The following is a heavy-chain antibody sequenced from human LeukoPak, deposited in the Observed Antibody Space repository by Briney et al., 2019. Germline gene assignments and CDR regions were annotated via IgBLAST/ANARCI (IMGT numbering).Heavy chain of an antibody. D-gene: IGHD2-2*01. V-gene: IGHV4-61*02. Sequence: SETLSLTCTVSGGSISSGSYYWSWIRQPAGKGLEWIGRIYTSGSTNYNPSLKSRVTISVDTSKNQFSLRLSSVTAADTAVYYCARGCQYQLLIFLYYYMDVWGKGTTVTISS. CDR1: GGSISSGSYY. CDR2: IYTSGST. CDR3: ARGCQYQLLIFLYYYMDV. J-gene: IGHJ6*03.